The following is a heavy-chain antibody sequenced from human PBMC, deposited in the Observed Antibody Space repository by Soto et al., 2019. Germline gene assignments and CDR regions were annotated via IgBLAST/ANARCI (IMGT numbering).Heavy chain of an antibody. D-gene: IGHD3-22*01. Sequence: HPVGSLRLSCAASGFTFSIYAMSWVRQAPGKGLEWVANIKPDGSQKWYVDSVKGRFTISRDNAKKSLYLQMNSLRAEDTAVYYCARGDYYDTSGPFSDAFDIWGQGTMVTVSS. CDR1: GFTFSIYA. J-gene: IGHJ3*02. CDR2: IKPDGSQK. V-gene: IGHV3-7*04. CDR3: ARGDYYDTSGPFSDAFDI.